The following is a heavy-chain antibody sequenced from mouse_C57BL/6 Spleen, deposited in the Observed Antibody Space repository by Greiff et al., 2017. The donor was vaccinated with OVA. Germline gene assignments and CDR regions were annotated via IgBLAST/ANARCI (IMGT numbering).Heavy chain of an antibody. J-gene: IGHJ2*01. CDR2: ISDGGSYT. V-gene: IGHV5-4*01. CDR3: AREGDYDSYYFDY. D-gene: IGHD2-4*01. CDR1: GFTFSSYA. Sequence: EVMLVESGGGLVKPGGSLKLSCAASGFTFSSYAMSWVRQTPEKRLEWVATISDGGSYTYYPDNVKGRFTISRDNAKNNLYLQMSHLKSEDTAMYYCAREGDYDSYYFDYWGQGTTLTVSS.